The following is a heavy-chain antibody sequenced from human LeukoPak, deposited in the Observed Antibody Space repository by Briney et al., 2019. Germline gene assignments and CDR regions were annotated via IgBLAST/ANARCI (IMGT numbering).Heavy chain of an antibody. CDR3: AREASTLWAFDI. Sequence: GASVKVSCKASGYTFTSYGISWVRQAPGQGLVRRGWISAYNGNTNYAQKLQGRVTMTTDTSTSTAYMELGSLRSDDTAVYYCAREASTLWAFDIWGQGTMVTVSS. CDR1: GYTFTSYG. J-gene: IGHJ3*02. CDR2: ISAYNGNT. D-gene: IGHD3-16*01. V-gene: IGHV1-18*01.